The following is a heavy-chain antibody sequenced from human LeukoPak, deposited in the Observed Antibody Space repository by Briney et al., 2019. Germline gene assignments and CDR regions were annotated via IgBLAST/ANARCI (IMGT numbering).Heavy chain of an antibody. J-gene: IGHJ3*02. CDR3: ARGKSLRYYYDSSGYGVDAFDI. V-gene: IGHV4-34*01. CDR2: INHSGST. D-gene: IGHD3-22*01. Sequence: SETLSLTCAVYGGSFSGYYWSWIRQPPGKGLEGIGEINHSGSTNYNPSLKSRVTISVDTSKNQFSLKLSSVTAADTAMYYCARGKSLRYYYDSSGYGVDAFDIWGQGTMVTVSS. CDR1: GGSFSGYY.